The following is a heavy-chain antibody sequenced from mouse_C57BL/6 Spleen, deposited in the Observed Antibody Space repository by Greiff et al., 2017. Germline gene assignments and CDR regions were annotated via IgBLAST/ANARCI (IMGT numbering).Heavy chain of an antibody. Sequence: QVQLQQPGAELVRPGSSVKLSCKASGYTFTSYWMHWVKQRPIQGLEWIGNIDPSDRETHYNQKFKDKATLTVDKSSSTAYMQLSSLTSEDSAVYYCARIYGSKGDWYFDVWGTGTTVTVSS. D-gene: IGHD1-1*01. V-gene: IGHV1-52*01. CDR3: ARIYGSKGDWYFDV. CDR1: GYTFTSYW. CDR2: IDPSDRET. J-gene: IGHJ1*03.